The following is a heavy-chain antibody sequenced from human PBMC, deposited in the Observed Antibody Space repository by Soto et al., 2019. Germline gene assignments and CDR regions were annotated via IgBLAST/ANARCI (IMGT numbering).Heavy chain of an antibody. CDR1: GGSISSGGYY. D-gene: IGHD3-3*01. CDR3: ARGDYDSYYYYMDV. V-gene: IGHV4-31*03. Sequence: SETLSLTCTVSGGSISSGGYYWSWIRQHPGKGLEWIGYIYYSGSTHYNPSLKSRVTISVDTSKNQFSLKLSSVTVADTAVYYCARGDYDSYYYYMDVWGKGTTVTVSS. CDR2: IYYSGST. J-gene: IGHJ6*03.